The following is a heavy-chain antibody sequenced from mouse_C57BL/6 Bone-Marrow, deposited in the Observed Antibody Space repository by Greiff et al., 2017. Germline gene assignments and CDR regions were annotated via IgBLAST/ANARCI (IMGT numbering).Heavy chain of an antibody. V-gene: IGHV5-16*01. D-gene: IGHD1-1*01. CDR1: GFTFSDYY. Sequence: EVQGVASEGGLVQPGSSMKLSCTASGFTFSDYYMAWVRQVPEKGLEWVANINYDGSSTYYLDSLKSRFIISRDNAKNILYLQMSSLKSEDTATYYCARDPITTVVARYWYFDVWGTGTTVTVSS. CDR2: INYDGSST. J-gene: IGHJ1*03. CDR3: ARDPITTVVARYWYFDV.